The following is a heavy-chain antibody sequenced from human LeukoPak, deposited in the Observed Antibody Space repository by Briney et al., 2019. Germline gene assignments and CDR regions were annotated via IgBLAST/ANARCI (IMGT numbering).Heavy chain of an antibody. CDR3: ARDTTGTSLSY. D-gene: IGHD1-1*01. V-gene: IGHV1-2*02. Sequence: ASVKVSCKASGGTFSSYGISWVRQAPGQGLEWMGWINPNSGGTNYAQKFQGRVTMTRDTSISTAYMELSRLRSDDTAVYYCARDTTGTSLSYWGQGTLVTVSS. J-gene: IGHJ4*02. CDR2: INPNSGGT. CDR1: GGTFSSYG.